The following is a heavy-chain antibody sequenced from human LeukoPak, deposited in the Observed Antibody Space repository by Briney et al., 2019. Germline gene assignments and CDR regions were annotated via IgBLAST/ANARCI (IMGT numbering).Heavy chain of an antibody. Sequence: SETLSLTCPASSGSISSGVYYWSWIRQHPGKGLEWIGYIYYSGSTYYNPSLKSRVTISVDTSKNQFSLKLSSVTAADTAVYYCARGVRWLQLSYFDYWGQGTLVTVSS. CDR2: IYYSGST. CDR3: ARGVRWLQLSYFDY. D-gene: IGHD5-24*01. J-gene: IGHJ4*02. V-gene: IGHV4-31*03. CDR1: SGSISSGVYY.